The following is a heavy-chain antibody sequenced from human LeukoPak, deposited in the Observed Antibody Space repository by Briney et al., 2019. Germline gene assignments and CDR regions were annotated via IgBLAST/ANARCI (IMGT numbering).Heavy chain of an antibody. CDR3: ARDDRYCSGGSCFARSHNFDY. CDR1: GFTFSSYA. J-gene: IGHJ4*02. V-gene: IGHV3-30*04. D-gene: IGHD2-15*01. CDR2: ISYDGSNK. Sequence: GRSLRLSCAASGFTFSSYAMHWVRQAPGKGLEWGAVISYDGSNKYYADSVKGRFTISRDNTKNTLYLQMNSLRAEDTAVYYCARDDRYCSGGSCFARSHNFDYWGQGTLVTVSS.